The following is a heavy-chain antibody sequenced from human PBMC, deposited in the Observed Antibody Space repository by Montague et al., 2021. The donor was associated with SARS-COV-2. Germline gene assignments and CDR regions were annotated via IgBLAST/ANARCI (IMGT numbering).Heavy chain of an antibody. J-gene: IGHJ6*02. Sequence: SETLSLTCAVSDGSISSPNWWNWVRQPPGKGLEWIGEIYYTGNTNYKPSLKSRVSIFVDKSKNHFSLPLSSVTAADTAVYYCARRGSCHYGLDVWGQGTTVAVSS. CDR1: DGSISSPNW. D-gene: IGHD1-26*01. V-gene: IGHV4-4*02. CDR3: ARRGSCHYGLDV. CDR2: IYYTGNT.